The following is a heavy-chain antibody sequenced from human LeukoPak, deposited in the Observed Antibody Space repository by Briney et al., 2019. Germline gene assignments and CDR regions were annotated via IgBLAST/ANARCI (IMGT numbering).Heavy chain of an antibody. V-gene: IGHV3-7*01. D-gene: IGHD1-26*01. CDR3: ARDAARNSGSYLI. Sequence: GGSLRLSCAASGFTFSSYWMSWVRQAPGKGLEWVANIKQDGSEKYYVDSVKGRFTISRDNAKNSLYLQMNSLRAEDTAVYYCARDAARNSGSYLIRGQGTLVTVSS. J-gene: IGHJ4*02. CDR2: IKQDGSEK. CDR1: GFTFSSYW.